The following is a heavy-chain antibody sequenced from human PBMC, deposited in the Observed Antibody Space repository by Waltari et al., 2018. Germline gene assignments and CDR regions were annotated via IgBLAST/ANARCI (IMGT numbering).Heavy chain of an antibody. CDR2: ISSGAETT. J-gene: IGHJ3*02. Sequence: EVQLLQSGGGLVQPGGSLRLSCAASGFTFSSYSMSWVRQAPGKGLEWVSAISSGAETTLYADSVKGRFTISRDNSKNTLSLQVSSLRAEDTAVYYCAKRLLEPQVGAFDIWGQGTIVTVSS. CDR3: AKRLLEPQVGAFDI. V-gene: IGHV3-23*01. CDR1: GFTFSSYS. D-gene: IGHD3-3*01.